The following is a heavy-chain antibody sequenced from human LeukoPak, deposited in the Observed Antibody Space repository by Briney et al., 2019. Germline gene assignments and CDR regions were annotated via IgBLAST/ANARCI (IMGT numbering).Heavy chain of an antibody. V-gene: IGHV3-64*01. D-gene: IGHD3-22*01. CDR2: ISSNGGST. J-gene: IGHJ4*02. Sequence: GGSLRLSCAASGFTFSSYAMHWVRQAPGKGLEYVSAISSNGGSTYYANSVKGRFTISRDNSKNTLYLQMGSLRAEDMAVYYCARDAYYDSSGLFDYWGQGTLVTVSS. CDR3: ARDAYYDSSGLFDY. CDR1: GFTFSSYA.